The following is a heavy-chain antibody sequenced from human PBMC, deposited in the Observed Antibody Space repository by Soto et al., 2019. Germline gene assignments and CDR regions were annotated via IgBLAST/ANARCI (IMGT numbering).Heavy chain of an antibody. CDR1: GFTFSSYA. V-gene: IGHV3-23*01. D-gene: IGHD5-18*01. J-gene: IGHJ4*02. CDR2: ISGSGGST. Sequence: EVQLLESGGGLVQPGGSLRLSCAASGFTFSSYAMSWVRQAPGKGREWVSAISGSGGSTYYADSVKGRFTISRDNSKNTLYLQMNSLRAEDTAVYYCAKGGYSYGFTVFYFDYWGQGTLVTVSS. CDR3: AKGGYSYGFTVFYFDY.